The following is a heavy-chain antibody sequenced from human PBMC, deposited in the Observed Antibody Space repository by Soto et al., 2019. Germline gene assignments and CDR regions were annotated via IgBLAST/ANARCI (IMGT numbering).Heavy chain of an antibody. CDR1: GFTFSSYA. V-gene: IGHV3-30-3*01. J-gene: IGHJ6*02. CDR2: ISYDGSNK. CDR3: ARDWKAVAGTYYYYGMDV. Sequence: GGSLRLSCAASGFTFSSYAMHWVRQAPGKGLEWVAVISYDGSNKYYADSVKGRFTISRDNSKNTLYLQMNSLRAEDTAVYYCARDWKAVAGTYYYYGMDVWGQGTTVPVPS. D-gene: IGHD6-19*01.